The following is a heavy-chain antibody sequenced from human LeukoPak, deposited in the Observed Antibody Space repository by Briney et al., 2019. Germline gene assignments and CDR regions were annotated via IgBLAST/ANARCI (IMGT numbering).Heavy chain of an antibody. CDR2: IYYSGST. CDR3: ARVGHDISLNNNWGYAFDI. Sequence: PSQTLSLTCTVSGGSISSGDYYWSCIRQPPGKGLEWIGYIYYSGSTYYNPSLKSRVTISVDTSKNQFSLKLSSVTAADTAVYYCARVGHDISLNNNWGYAFDIWGQGTMVTVSS. CDR1: GGSISSGDYY. V-gene: IGHV4-30-4*01. J-gene: IGHJ3*02. D-gene: IGHD7-27*01.